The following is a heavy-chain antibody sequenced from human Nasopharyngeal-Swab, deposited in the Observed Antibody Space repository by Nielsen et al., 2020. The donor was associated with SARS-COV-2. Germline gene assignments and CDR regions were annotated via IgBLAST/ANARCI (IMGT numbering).Heavy chain of an antibody. D-gene: IGHD1-7*01. J-gene: IGHJ6*02. CDR3: ASWSITGTTTLGYYYYGMDV. CDR2: ISGKNGNT. Sequence: ASVKVSCKASGYTFANYGIAWVRQAPGQGPEWMGWISGKNGNTNYAQKFQGRVTITADKSTSTAYMELSSLRSEDTAVYYCASWSITGTTTLGYYYYGMDVWGQGTTVTVSS. CDR1: GYTFANYG. V-gene: IGHV1-18*01.